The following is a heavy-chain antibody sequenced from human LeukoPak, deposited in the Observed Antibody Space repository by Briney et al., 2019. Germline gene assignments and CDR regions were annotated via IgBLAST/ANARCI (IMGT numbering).Heavy chain of an antibody. CDR1: GFTFSSYE. V-gene: IGHV3-48*03. Sequence: GGSLRLSCVASGFTFSSYEMNWVRQAPGKGLEWISYISRSGATVNDADSVKGRFTISRDDAKQSLYLQMNSLRAEGTAVYYCARSMVTNYFDYWGQGSLVTVSS. CDR3: ARSMVTNYFDY. CDR2: ISRSGATV. D-gene: IGHD2-21*02. J-gene: IGHJ4*02.